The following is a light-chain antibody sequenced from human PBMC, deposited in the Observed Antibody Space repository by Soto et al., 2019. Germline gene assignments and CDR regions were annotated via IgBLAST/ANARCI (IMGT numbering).Light chain of an antibody. J-gene: IGKJ2*01. CDR2: AAS. V-gene: IGKV1-39*01. CDR3: QQGFGARMYT. CDR1: QSISTY. Sequence: DIQLTQSPSSLSASVGDRVTISCRASQSISTYLNWYQQKPGKAPRLLIYAASSLQSGVPSRFSGSGSGTHFTLAISSLQPEDVATYYCQQGFGARMYTFGQGTKLEIK.